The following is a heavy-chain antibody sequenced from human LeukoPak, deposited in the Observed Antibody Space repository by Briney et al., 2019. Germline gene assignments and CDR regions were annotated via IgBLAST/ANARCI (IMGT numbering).Heavy chain of an antibody. CDR3: ARQDV. CDR2: IYTTGSA. V-gene: IGHV4-61*02. CDR1: RGSISSGSYF. Sequence: PSQTLSLTCTVSRGSISSGSYFWSWIRQPAGKGLEWIGRIYTTGSASYNPSLKSRVTISLDTSKNQFSLKLSSVTAADTGVYYCARQDVWGNGTTVTVSS. J-gene: IGHJ6*04.